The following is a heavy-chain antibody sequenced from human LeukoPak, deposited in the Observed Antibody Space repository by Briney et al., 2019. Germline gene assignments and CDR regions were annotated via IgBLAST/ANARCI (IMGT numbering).Heavy chain of an antibody. Sequence: GASVKVSCKASGGTFSSYAISWVRQAPGQGLEWMGGIIPIFGTANYAQKLQGRVTITADESTSTAYMELSSLRCEATAVYYCARPIYDARYCSGGSCYGGWFDPWGQGTLVTVSS. V-gene: IGHV1-69*13. J-gene: IGHJ5*02. D-gene: IGHD2-15*01. CDR2: IIPIFGTA. CDR1: GGTFSSYA. CDR3: ARPIYDARYCSGGSCYGGWFDP.